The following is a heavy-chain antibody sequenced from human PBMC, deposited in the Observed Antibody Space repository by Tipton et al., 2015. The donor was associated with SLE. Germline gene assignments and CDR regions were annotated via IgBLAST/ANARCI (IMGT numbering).Heavy chain of an antibody. CDR3: AKDIARITMIVTFDY. Sequence: SLRLSCAASGFTFDDYAMHWVRQAPGKGLEWVSGISWNSGSIGYADSVKGRFTISRDNAKNSLYLQMNSLRAEDTALYYCAKDIARITMIVTFDYWGQGTLATVSS. J-gene: IGHJ4*02. V-gene: IGHV3-9*01. CDR1: GFTFDDYA. CDR2: ISWNSGSI. D-gene: IGHD3-22*01.